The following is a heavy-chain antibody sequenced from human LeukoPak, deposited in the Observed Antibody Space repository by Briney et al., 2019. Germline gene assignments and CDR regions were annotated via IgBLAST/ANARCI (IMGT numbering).Heavy chain of an antibody. CDR1: GFTFSSYS. D-gene: IGHD1-1*01. V-gene: IGHV3-48*01. Sequence: GGSLRLSCVASGFTFSSYSMNWVRQAPGKGLEWVSYFSSSSSAIYYADSVKGRSTISRDNSKNTLYLQMNSLRAEDTAVYYCARDYGDWNLPRGYMDVWGKGTTVTVSS. J-gene: IGHJ6*03. CDR3: ARDYGDWNLPRGYMDV. CDR2: FSSSSSAI.